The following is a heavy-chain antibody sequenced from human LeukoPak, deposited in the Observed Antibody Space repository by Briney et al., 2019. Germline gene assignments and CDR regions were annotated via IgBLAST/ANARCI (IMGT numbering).Heavy chain of an antibody. CDR2: ISYDGSNK. CDR1: GFTFSSYA. V-gene: IGHV3-30*04. D-gene: IGHD6-13*01. Sequence: PGGSLRLSCAASGFTFSSYAMHWVRQAPGKGLEWVAVISYDGSNKYYADSVKGRFTISRDNSKNTLYLQMNSLRAEDTAVYYCATFSASSSSWPPFDYWGQGTLVTVSS. J-gene: IGHJ4*02. CDR3: ATFSASSSSWPPFDY.